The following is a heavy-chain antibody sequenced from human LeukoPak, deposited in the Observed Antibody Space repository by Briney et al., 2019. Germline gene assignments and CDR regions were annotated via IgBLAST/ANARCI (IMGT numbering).Heavy chain of an antibody. V-gene: IGHV3-48*04. CDR3: ARGASDIVVVPAANIDY. J-gene: IGHJ4*02. CDR2: ISSSSSTI. Sequence: PGGSLRLSCAASGFTFSSYSMNWVRQAPRKGLEWVSYISSSSSTIYYADSVKGRFTISRDNAKNSLYLQMSSLRAEDTAVYYCARGASDIVVVPAANIDYWGQGTLVTVSS. D-gene: IGHD2-2*01. CDR1: GFTFSSYS.